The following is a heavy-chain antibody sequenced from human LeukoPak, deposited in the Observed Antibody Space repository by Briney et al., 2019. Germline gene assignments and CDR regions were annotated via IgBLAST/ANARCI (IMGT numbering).Heavy chain of an antibody. CDR3: AELGITMIGGV. D-gene: IGHD3-10*02. Sequence: PGGSLRLSCITSGFIFSNYDMHWVRHPTGKGLEWVAAISSSGGTYYADSLKGRFIISREDAQNSLYLQINSLRAGDTAVYYCAELGITMIGGVWGKGTTVTISS. CDR1: GFIFSNYD. CDR2: ISSSGGT. V-gene: IGHV3-13*01. J-gene: IGHJ6*04.